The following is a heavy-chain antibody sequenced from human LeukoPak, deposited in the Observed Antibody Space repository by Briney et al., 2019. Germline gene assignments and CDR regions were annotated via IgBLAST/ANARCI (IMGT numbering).Heavy chain of an antibody. J-gene: IGHJ1*01. V-gene: IGHV3-7*01. CDR3: ATYSSLNAREFQY. CDR2: IKTDGSEK. Sequence: GGSLRLSCEGSGFTFSNYWMSWVRQAPGKGLEWVANIKTDGSEKYYVDSVKGRFTISRDNAKNSLYLQMNSLRAEDTAVYYCATYSSLNAREFQYWGQGTLVTVSS. D-gene: IGHD3-22*01. CDR1: GFTFSNYW.